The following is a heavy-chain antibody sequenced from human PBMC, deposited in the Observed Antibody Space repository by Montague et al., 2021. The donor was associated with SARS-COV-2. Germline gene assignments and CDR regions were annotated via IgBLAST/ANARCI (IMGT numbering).Heavy chain of an antibody. CDR1: GGSISSFY. CDR3: ARHYSATLPAVY. CDR2: ISDSGST. V-gene: IGHV4-59*08. Sequence: SETLSLICTVSGGSISSFYWSWFRQPPGKGLERIGYISDSGSTNYNPSLTSRVTMSVDTSKNQFSLKVNSVTAADTAVYYCARHYSATLPAVYWGQGTLVTVSS. J-gene: IGHJ4*02. D-gene: IGHD2-15*01.